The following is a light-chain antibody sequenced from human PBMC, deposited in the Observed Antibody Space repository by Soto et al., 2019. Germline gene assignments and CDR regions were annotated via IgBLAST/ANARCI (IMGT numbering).Light chain of an antibody. CDR1: QTMRSSH. Sequence: EIVLTQSPCTLSLSPGERATLSCRASQTMRSSHLAWYQQKPGQAPRLLIYGASNRATGIPDRFSGSGSGTDFTLTISRLEPEDFAVYYCQQYGSSGTFGQGTKVDIK. CDR3: QQYGSSGT. J-gene: IGKJ1*01. V-gene: IGKV3-20*01. CDR2: GAS.